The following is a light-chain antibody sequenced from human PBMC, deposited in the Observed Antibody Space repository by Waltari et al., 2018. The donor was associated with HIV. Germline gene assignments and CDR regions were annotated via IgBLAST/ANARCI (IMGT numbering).Light chain of an antibody. CDR2: RDD. Sequence: SFDLTQPPSMSAALGQTAPLACGADALVSEKVHWYQQKQGQAPVLVRFRDDGRPSAIPERFSGSKSGNMATLTIRGVRAGDEADYFCQVSLREEVVFGGGTKLTVL. J-gene: IGLJ2*01. V-gene: IGLV3-9*02. CDR1: ALVSEK. CDR3: QVSLREEVV.